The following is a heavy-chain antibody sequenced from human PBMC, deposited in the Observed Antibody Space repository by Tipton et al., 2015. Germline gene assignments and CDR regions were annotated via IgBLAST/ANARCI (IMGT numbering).Heavy chain of an antibody. CDR1: GYRFTEYW. Sequence: QLVQSGAEMKKPGESLNISCKGTGYRFTEYWIAWVRQMPGKGLEWMGTIYPGDSDTRYNPSFLDQVTISVDKSIDTAYLQWRGLKASDNAMFFCARRGEYYDTSGYYFGHWGQGTLVTVSS. J-gene: IGHJ4*02. CDR3: ARRGEYYDTSGYYFGH. D-gene: IGHD3-22*01. CDR2: IYPGDSDT. V-gene: IGHV5-51*01.